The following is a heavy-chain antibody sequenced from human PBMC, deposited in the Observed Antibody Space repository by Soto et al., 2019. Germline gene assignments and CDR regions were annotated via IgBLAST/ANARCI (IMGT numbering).Heavy chain of an antibody. J-gene: IGHJ4*02. CDR2: IDPSDSYT. V-gene: IGHV5-10-1*01. CDR1: GYSFTSYW. Sequence: GESLKISCKGSGYSFTSYWISWVRQMPGKGLEWMGRIDPSDSYTNYSPSFQGHVTISADKSNSTAYLQWSSLKASDTAMYYCARRRSGYDSYFDYWGQGTLVTVSS. D-gene: IGHD5-12*01. CDR3: ARRRSGYDSYFDY.